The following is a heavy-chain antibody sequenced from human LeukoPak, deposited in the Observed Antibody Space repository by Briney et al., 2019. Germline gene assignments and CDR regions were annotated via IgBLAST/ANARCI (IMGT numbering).Heavy chain of an antibody. Sequence: GGSLRLSCAASGFTFSSYSMNWVRQAPGKGLEWVSSISSSSSYIYYADSVKGRFTISRDNAKNSLYLQMNSLRAEDTAVYYCARDYDFWSGYYFNPFDYWGQGTLVTVSS. J-gene: IGHJ4*02. CDR3: ARDYDFWSGYYFNPFDY. D-gene: IGHD3-3*01. CDR1: GFTFSSYS. V-gene: IGHV3-21*01. CDR2: ISSSSSYI.